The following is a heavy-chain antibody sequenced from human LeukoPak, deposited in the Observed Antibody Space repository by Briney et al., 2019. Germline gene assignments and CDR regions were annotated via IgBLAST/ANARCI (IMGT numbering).Heavy chain of an antibody. J-gene: IGHJ4*02. V-gene: IGHV3-64*04. CDR2: FSSNGGST. CDR3: ARCSGGSTYHSDDY. CDR1: GFTLRSHA. D-gene: IGHD2-15*01. Sequence: PGGSLRLSCSAPGFTLRSHATHWGRQAPGEGLEYGFAFSSNGGSTYYADSVKGRFTISRDNAKNSLYLQMNSLRAEDTAVYYCARCSGGSTYHSDDYWGQGTLVTVSS.